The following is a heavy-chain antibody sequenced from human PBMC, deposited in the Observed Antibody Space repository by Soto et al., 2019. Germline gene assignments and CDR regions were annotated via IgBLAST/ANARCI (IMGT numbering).Heavy chain of an antibody. CDR2: IYPGDSDT. V-gene: IGHV5-51*01. CDR1: GYRFTDYW. D-gene: IGHD3-22*01. J-gene: IGHJ4*02. Sequence: GECLKISCKGSGYRFTDYWIGWVRQMPGKGLEWMGIIYPGDSDTRYSPSFQGQVTISADKSISTAYLQWSSLKASDTAMYYCARRDTSGLHYFDNWGQGALVTVSS. CDR3: ARRDTSGLHYFDN.